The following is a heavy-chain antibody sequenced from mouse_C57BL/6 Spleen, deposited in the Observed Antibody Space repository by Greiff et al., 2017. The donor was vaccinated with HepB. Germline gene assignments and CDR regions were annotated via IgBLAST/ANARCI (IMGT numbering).Heavy chain of an antibody. Sequence: VKLQQPGTELVKPGASVKLSCKASGYTFTSYWMHWVKQRPGQGLEWIGNINPSNGGTNYNEKFKSKATLTVDKSSSTAYMQLSSLTSEDSAVYYCAREYYYGSKTFAYWGQGTLVTVSA. CDR3: AREYYYGSKTFAY. CDR2: INPSNGGT. V-gene: IGHV1-53*01. J-gene: IGHJ3*01. CDR1: GYTFTSYW. D-gene: IGHD1-1*01.